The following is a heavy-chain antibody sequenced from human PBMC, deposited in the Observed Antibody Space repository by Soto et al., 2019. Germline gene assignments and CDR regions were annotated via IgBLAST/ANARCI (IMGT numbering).Heavy chain of an antibody. J-gene: IGHJ6*02. V-gene: IGHV1-69*01. D-gene: IGHD2-2*01. Sequence: QVQLVQSGAEVKKPGSSVKVSCKAPGGTFSSYAISWVRQAPGQGLEWMGGIIPIFGTAKYAQKFQGRVTITADESTSTGYMELSSRRSEDTAVYYCARSQCGSSSLDIYYYYYYGMDVWGQGTTVTVSS. CDR3: ARSQCGSSSLDIYYYYYYGMDV. CDR2: IIPIFGTA. CDR1: GGTFSSYA.